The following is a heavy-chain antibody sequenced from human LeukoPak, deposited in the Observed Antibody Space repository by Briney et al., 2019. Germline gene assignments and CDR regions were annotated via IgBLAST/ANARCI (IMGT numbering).Heavy chain of an antibody. CDR1: GFTFSSYG. CDR3: AKEGRQLVLFDY. D-gene: IGHD6-13*01. CDR2: MRYDRSNE. V-gene: IGHV3-30*02. Sequence: GGSLRLSCAASGFTFSSYGMHGVRQAPGKGLEGVAFMRYDRSNEYYAESVKGRFTISRDNSKDTLYLQMNSLRAEDTAVYYCAKEGRQLVLFDYWGQGTLVTVSS. J-gene: IGHJ4*02.